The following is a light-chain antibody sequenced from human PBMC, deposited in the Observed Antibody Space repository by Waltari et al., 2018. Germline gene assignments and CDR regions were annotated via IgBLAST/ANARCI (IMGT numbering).Light chain of an antibody. CDR3: QQRHNWPLT. CDR1: QRVRVY. Sequence: EIVLTQSPATLSLSPGARATLSCRASQRVRVYLAWYQQKPGQAPRLLIYDTSNRASGTPDRFSGSGSGTDFSLSISSLEPEDFAVYYCQQRHNWPLTFGGGTKVEIK. J-gene: IGKJ4*01. CDR2: DTS. V-gene: IGKV3-11*01.